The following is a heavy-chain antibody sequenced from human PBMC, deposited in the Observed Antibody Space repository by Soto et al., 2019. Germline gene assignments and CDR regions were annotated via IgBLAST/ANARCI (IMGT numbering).Heavy chain of an antibody. V-gene: IGHV1-69*13. D-gene: IGHD3-9*01. CDR3: ARTHYDILTGYPNYYYGMDV. CDR1: GYTFTSYA. CDR2: IIPIFGTA. Sequence: ASVKVSCKASGYTFTSYAMHWVRQAPGQGLEWMGGIIPIFGTANYAQKFQGRVTITADESTSTAYMELSSLRSEDTAVYYCARTHYDILTGYPNYYYGMDVWGQGTTVTVSS. J-gene: IGHJ6*02.